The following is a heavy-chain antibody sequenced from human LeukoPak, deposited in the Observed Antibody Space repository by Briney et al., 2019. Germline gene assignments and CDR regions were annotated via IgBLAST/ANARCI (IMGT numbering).Heavy chain of an antibody. Sequence: ASVKVSCKASGGTFSSNDISWVRQAPGQGLEWMGGIIPILGIANYAQKFQGRVTITADKSTSTAYMELSSLRSEDTAVYYCARAYSSSWLSPYFDYWGQGTLVTVSS. CDR3: ARAYSSSWLSPYFDY. CDR2: IIPILGIA. J-gene: IGHJ4*02. CDR1: GGTFSSND. V-gene: IGHV1-69*04. D-gene: IGHD6-13*01.